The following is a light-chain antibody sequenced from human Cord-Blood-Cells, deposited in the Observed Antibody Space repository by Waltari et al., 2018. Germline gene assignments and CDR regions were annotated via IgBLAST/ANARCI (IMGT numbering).Light chain of an antibody. CDR1: SSDVGGYNY. Sequence: QSALTQPASVSGSPGQSITISCTGTSSDVGGYNYVSWYQQQPCKAPKLMIYDVSNRPAGVSNRFSGSKSGNTASLTISGRQAEDEADYDCSSYTSSSTLFGGGTKLTVL. V-gene: IGLV2-14*01. CDR2: DVS. CDR3: SSYTSSSTL. J-gene: IGLJ2*01.